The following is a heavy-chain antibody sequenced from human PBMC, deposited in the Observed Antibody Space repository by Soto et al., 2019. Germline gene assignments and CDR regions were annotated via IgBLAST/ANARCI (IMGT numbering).Heavy chain of an antibody. Sequence: QVQLQQWGAGLLKPSETLSLTCAVYGGSFSDYYWTWIRQSPGKGLEWIGEINHSRSTNFHPSLKSRVTILTDTPKNQFSLKLSSVTAADTAVYYCARRVRGVNDAFDIWGQGTMITISS. CDR1: GGSFSDYY. J-gene: IGHJ3*02. D-gene: IGHD3-10*01. CDR2: INHSRST. V-gene: IGHV4-34*01. CDR3: ARRVRGVNDAFDI.